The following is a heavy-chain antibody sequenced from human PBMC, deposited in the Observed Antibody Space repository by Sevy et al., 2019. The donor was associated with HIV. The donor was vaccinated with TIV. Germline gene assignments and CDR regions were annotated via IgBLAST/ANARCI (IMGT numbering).Heavy chain of an antibody. CDR3: ATSANVDSSWLDP. V-gene: IGHV1-2*02. Sequence: ASVKVSCKTSGSTFSDDYVHWVRRAPGAGLEWLGWINSAGANFEEIFQDRLSMTRDASISTAYMKLRSLRSDDTATYDWATSANVDSSWLDPWGQGTLVTVSS. CDR2: INSAGA. D-gene: IGHD3-22*01. J-gene: IGHJ5*02. CDR1: GSTFSDDY.